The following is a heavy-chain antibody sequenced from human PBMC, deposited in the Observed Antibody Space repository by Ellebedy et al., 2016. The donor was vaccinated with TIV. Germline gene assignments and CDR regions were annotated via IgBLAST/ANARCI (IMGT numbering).Heavy chain of an antibody. V-gene: IGHV1-24*01. Sequence: ASVKVSCKVSGYTLNELLMHWVRQAPGNGLEWMGGFDPEDGKTIYAQKFQGRVTMTEDTSTHTAYIELSSLRSEDTAVYYCATLVRYTYGRRGMDVWGQGTTVTVSS. CDR3: ATLVRYTYGRRGMDV. CDR1: GYTLNELL. J-gene: IGHJ6*02. D-gene: IGHD5-18*01. CDR2: FDPEDGKT.